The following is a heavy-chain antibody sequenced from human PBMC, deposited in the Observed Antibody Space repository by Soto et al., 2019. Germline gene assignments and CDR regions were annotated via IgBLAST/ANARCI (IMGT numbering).Heavy chain of an antibody. CDR3: ARGQGAAAGHSNFDY. Sequence: QLQLQESGSGLVKPSQTLSLTCAVSRGSISGTTYSWSWIRQPPGKGLEWIGYIYDSGNTYYNPSLKSQFSISVDRSKNQFSLKLSSVTAADTAVYYCARGQGAAAGHSNFDYWGQGALVTVSS. CDR2: IYDSGNT. D-gene: IGHD6-13*01. V-gene: IGHV4-30-2*01. CDR1: RGSISGTTYS. J-gene: IGHJ4*02.